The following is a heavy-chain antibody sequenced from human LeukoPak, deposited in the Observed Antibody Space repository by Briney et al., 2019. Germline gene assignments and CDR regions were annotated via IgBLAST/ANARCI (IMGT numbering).Heavy chain of an antibody. Sequence: GGSLRLSCAASGFTFSSYAMNWVRQAPGRGREWVSAITGSGGRTYYADSVKGRFTISRDNAKNSLYLQMNSLRAEDTAVYYCAELGITMIGGVWGKGTTVTISS. CDR1: GFTFSSYA. D-gene: IGHD3-10*02. V-gene: IGHV3-23*01. CDR2: ITGSGGRT. CDR3: AELGITMIGGV. J-gene: IGHJ6*04.